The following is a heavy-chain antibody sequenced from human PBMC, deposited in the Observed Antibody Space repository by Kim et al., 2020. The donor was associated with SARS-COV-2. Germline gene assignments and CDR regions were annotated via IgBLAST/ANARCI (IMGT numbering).Heavy chain of an antibody. J-gene: IGHJ6*02. Sequence: SETLSLTCTVSGGPISSYYWSWIRQPPGKGLEWLGYIYYSGITNYNPSPKSRVTISVDTSKNQFYLKLSSATAADTAVYYCARFIAVAGNTLPPTTYYYGMGFWRQGTTVADSS. CDR1: GGPISSYY. CDR3: ARFIAVAGNTLPPTTYYYGMGF. CDR2: IYYSGIT. D-gene: IGHD6-19*01. V-gene: IGHV4-59*08.